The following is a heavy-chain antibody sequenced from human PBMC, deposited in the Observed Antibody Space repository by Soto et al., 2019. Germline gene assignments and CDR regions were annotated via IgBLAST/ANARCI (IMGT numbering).Heavy chain of an antibody. D-gene: IGHD2-2*01. Sequence: QVQLVQSGAEVKKPGSSVKVSCKASGGTFSSYAISWERQAPGQGLEWMGGIIPIFGTANYAQKFQGRVSITADESTSTADMELRSLRSEYAAVYYCATQVLPNYYYYGMDVCGQGTTVTVSS. CDR3: ATQVLPNYYYYGMDV. V-gene: IGHV1-69*12. CDR2: IIPIFGTA. J-gene: IGHJ6*02. CDR1: GGTFSSYA.